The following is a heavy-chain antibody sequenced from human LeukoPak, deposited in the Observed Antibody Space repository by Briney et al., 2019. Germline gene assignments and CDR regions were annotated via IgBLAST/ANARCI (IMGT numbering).Heavy chain of an antibody. J-gene: IGHJ4*02. D-gene: IGHD6-19*01. CDR2: IIPIFGTA. CDR1: GGTFSIYA. V-gene: IGHV1-69*13. Sequence: ASVRVSFKASGGTFSIYAISWVRQAPGQGGEWMGGIIPIFGTANSAQKFQGIVTLTADESTSTAYMELSSLRSEDTAVYYCARRDSSGWYPFDYWGQGTLVTVSS. CDR3: ARRDSSGWYPFDY.